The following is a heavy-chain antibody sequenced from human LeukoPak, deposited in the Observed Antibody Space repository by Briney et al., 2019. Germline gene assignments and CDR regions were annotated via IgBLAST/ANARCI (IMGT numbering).Heavy chain of an antibody. J-gene: IGHJ4*02. V-gene: IGHV1-69*05. D-gene: IGHD7-27*01. CDR2: IIPIFGTA. CDR3: ARDTGDPGYFDY. Sequence: ASVKVSCKASGGTFSSYAISWVRQAPGQGLEWMGRIIPIFGTANYAQKFQGRVTITTDESTSTAYMGLSSLRSEDTAVYYCARDTGDPGYFDYWGQGTLVTVPS. CDR1: GGTFSSYA.